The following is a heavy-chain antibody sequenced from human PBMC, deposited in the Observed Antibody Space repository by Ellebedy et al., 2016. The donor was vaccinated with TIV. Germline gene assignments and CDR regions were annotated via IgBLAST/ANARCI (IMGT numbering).Heavy chain of an antibody. D-gene: IGHD6-19*01. V-gene: IGHV1-69*13. CDR3: AINTAVAGQDYYYGMDV. Sequence: SVKVSXXASGGTFSSYAISWVRQAPGQGLEWMGGIIPIFGTANYAQKFQDRVTITADESTSTVYMELSSLRSEDTAVYYCAINTAVAGQDYYYGMDVWGQGTTVTVSS. J-gene: IGHJ6*02. CDR2: IIPIFGTA. CDR1: GGTFSSYA.